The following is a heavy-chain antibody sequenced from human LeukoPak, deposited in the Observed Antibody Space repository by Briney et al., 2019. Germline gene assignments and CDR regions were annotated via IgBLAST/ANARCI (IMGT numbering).Heavy chain of an antibody. J-gene: IGHJ1*01. D-gene: IGHD3-3*01. CDR3: MRQNRAYFFGH. CDR1: GFTFSSYW. V-gene: IGHV3-7*01. CDR2: IRQDGSEK. Sequence: GGSLRLSCAASGFTFSSYWMTWGRQAPGKGLEWVANIRQDGSEKNYVDSVKGRFTISRDNAKNLLYLQMNSLRVEDTAVYFCMRQNRAYFFGHWGQGTLVTVSS.